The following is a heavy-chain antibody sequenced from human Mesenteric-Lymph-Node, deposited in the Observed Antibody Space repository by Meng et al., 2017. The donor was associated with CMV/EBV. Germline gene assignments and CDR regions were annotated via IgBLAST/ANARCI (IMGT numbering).Heavy chain of an antibody. D-gene: IGHD2-2*01. V-gene: IGHV3-30*04. Sequence: GGSLRLSCAASKFTFRTYAMHWVRQAPGKGLEWVAIISYDGSNKYYADPVEGRFTISRENSKNTVYLQMNSLRPEDTAVYYCAGDHHFVVVPTAVGDYGMDVWGQGTTVTVSS. CDR1: KFTFRTYA. CDR2: ISYDGSNK. CDR3: AGDHHFVVVPTAVGDYGMDV. J-gene: IGHJ6*02.